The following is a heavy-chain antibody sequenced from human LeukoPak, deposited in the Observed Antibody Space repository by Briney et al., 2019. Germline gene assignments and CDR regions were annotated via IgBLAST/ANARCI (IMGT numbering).Heavy chain of an antibody. V-gene: IGHV1-2*02. Sequence: GASVKVSCKASGYTFTGYYMHWVRQAPGQGLEWMGWLNPNSGGTNYAQKFQGRVTMTRDTSISTAYMELSRLRSDDTAVYYCARDGVRTKQLPDAFDIWGQGIMVTVSS. CDR2: LNPNSGGT. D-gene: IGHD6-13*01. CDR3: ARDGVRTKQLPDAFDI. J-gene: IGHJ3*02. CDR1: GYTFTGYY.